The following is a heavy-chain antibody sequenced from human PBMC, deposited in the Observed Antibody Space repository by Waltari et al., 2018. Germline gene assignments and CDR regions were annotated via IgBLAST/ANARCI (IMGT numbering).Heavy chain of an antibody. CDR2: ISWDGGDT. J-gene: IGHJ4*01. V-gene: IGHV3-43*01. CDR1: GFVFDEFT. CDR3: ATSDYAGKGDY. Sequence: EVNLVESGGAVVQPGGSLRLSCTASGFVFDEFTMQWVRQVPGSGLQWVALISWDGGDTYYADSVEGRFTISRDNSRNSLYLEMKTLTLEDTALYYCATSDYAGKGDYWGHGTLVTVSS. D-gene: IGHD5-12*01.